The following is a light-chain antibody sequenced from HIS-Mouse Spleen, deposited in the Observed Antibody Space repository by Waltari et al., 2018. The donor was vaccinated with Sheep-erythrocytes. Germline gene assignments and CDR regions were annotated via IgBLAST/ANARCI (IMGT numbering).Light chain of an antibody. CDR1: SSDVGGYNY. Sequence: QSALTQPRSVSGSPGQSVTISCTGTSSDVGGYNYVSWYQQHPGKAPTLMIYDVSKRPSGVLDRFSGSKSGNTASLTISGLQAEDEADYYCCSYAGSYNHVFATGTKVTVL. CDR3: CSYAGSYNHV. J-gene: IGLJ1*01. V-gene: IGLV2-11*01. CDR2: DVS.